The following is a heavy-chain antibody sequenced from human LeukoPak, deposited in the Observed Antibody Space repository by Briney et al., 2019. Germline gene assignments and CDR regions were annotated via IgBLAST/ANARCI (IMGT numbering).Heavy chain of an antibody. CDR3: ARSMVRGVIPDY. J-gene: IGHJ4*02. Sequence: ASVKVSCKASGYTFTGYYMHWVRQAPGQGLEWMGWINPNSGGTNYAQKFQGRVTMTRETSISTAYMELSRLRSDDTAVYYCARSMVRGVIPDYWGQGTLVTVSS. V-gene: IGHV1-2*02. CDR2: INPNSGGT. D-gene: IGHD3-10*01. CDR1: GYTFTGYY.